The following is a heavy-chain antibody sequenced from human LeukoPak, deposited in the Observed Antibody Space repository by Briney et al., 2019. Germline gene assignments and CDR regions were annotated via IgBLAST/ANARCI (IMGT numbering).Heavy chain of an antibody. CDR2: ISGSGGST. J-gene: IGHJ3*02. D-gene: IGHD5-12*01. CDR3: ARRLPPYGDAFDI. V-gene: IGHV3-23*01. Sequence: GGSLRLSCAASGFTFSTYSMNWVRQAPGKGLEWVSAISGSGGSTYYADSVKGRFTISRDNSKNTLYLQMNSLRAEDTAVYYCARRLPPYGDAFDIWGQGTMVTVSS. CDR1: GFTFSTYS.